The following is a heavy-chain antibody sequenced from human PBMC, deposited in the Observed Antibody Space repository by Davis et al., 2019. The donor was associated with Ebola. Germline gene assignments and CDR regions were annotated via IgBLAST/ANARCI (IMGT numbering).Heavy chain of an antibody. V-gene: IGHV4-4*02. Sequence: MPSETLSLTCAVSGGSISSSNWWSWVRQPPGKGLEWIGEIYHSGSTNYNPSLKSRVTISVDKSKNQFSLKLSSVTAADTAVYYCARVGILPGRHYGMDVWGQGTTVTVSS. CDR2: IYHSGST. CDR1: GGSISSSNW. CDR3: ARVGILPGRHYGMDV. J-gene: IGHJ6*02. D-gene: IGHD1-26*01.